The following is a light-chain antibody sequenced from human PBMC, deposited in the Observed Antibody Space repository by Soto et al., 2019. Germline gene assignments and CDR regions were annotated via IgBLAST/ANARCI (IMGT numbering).Light chain of an antibody. Sequence: QSALTQPASVSGSPGQSITISCTGTTSDVGGYNFVSWYQLHPGKAPKLMIFEVSNRPSGVSNRFSGSKSGNTASLTISGLQAEDEADYYCSSYTSSGTRVFGTGTKVIVL. CDR1: TSDVGGYNF. J-gene: IGLJ1*01. CDR3: SSYTSSGTRV. CDR2: EVS. V-gene: IGLV2-14*01.